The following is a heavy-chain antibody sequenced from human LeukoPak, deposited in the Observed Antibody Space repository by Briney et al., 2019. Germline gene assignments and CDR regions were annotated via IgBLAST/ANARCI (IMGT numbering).Heavy chain of an antibody. CDR3: ANDGPYCGGDCYFGDAFDI. D-gene: IGHD2-21*02. CDR2: VSESGGST. Sequence: PGGSLRLSCAASGFTFSSYAMRWVREAPGKGLEWVSSVSESGGSTYLTASVKGRFTISRDNSKNTLYLQVNSLRAEDTAVYYCANDGPYCGGDCYFGDAFDIWGQGTMVTVSS. CDR1: GFTFSSYA. J-gene: IGHJ3*02. V-gene: IGHV3-23*01.